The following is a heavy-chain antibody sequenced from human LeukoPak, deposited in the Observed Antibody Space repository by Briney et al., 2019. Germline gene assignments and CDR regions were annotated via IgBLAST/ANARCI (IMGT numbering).Heavy chain of an antibody. D-gene: IGHD1-26*01. J-gene: IGHJ4*02. CDR1: GSTFSSYW. CDR3: ARDPRSGYFDY. Sequence: PGGSLKLSCAASGSTFSSYWMHWVRQAPGKGLVWVSRINSDGSSTSYADSVKGRFTISRDNAKNTLYLQMNSLRAEDTAVYYCARDPRSGYFDYWGQGTLVTVSS. CDR2: INSDGSST. V-gene: IGHV3-74*01.